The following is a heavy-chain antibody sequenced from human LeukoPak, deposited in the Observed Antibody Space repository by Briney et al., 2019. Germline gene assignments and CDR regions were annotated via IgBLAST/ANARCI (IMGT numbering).Heavy chain of an antibody. Sequence: KAGGSLRLSCAASGFTFSSYSMNWVRQAPGKGLEWVSHISSSCDTIFYADSVKGRFTISRDNAKNSLYLQMNSLRAEDTAVYYCAREGVTGFNYWGQGTLVTVSS. CDR1: GFTFSSYS. CDR2: ISSSCDTI. D-gene: IGHD5-18*01. J-gene: IGHJ4*02. V-gene: IGHV3-48*04. CDR3: AREGVTGFNY.